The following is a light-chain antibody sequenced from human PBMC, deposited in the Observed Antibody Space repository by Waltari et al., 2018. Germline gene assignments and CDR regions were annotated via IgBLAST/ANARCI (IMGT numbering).Light chain of an antibody. J-gene: IGKJ4*01. CDR2: WAS. V-gene: IGKV4-1*01. CDR1: QSIFYSSTNQNY. CDR3: QQFYSTPLT. Sequence: DIVMTQSPDSLAVSLGERATINCKSSQSIFYSSTNQNYLAWYQQKPGQPPKLLIYWASTRESGVPDRFSCTGSGTDFTLTISSLQAGDVAVYYCQQFYSTPLTFGGGTKVEIK.